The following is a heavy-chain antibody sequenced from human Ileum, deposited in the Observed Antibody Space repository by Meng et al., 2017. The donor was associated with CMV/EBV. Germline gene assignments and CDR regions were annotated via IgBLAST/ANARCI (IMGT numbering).Heavy chain of an antibody. V-gene: IGHV4-34*01. CDR2: IHHSGKT. Sequence: SLTCVVYGGSFSAYYWTWIRQSPGKGLEWIGEIHHSGKTNSNPSVRSRLTMSVDTSKSQFSLKLSSATAADTAVYYCAGFVWGLGFDPWGQGTLVTVSS. CDR1: GGSFSAYY. D-gene: IGHD7-27*01. J-gene: IGHJ5*01. CDR3: AGFVWGLGFDP.